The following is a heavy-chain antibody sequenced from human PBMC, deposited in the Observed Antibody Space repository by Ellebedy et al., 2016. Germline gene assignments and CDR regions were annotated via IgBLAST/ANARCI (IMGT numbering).Heavy chain of an antibody. CDR1: GYMFSSYG. CDR3: ARAWFSNSGRLDY. V-gene: IGHV1-18*04. CDR2: ISGYDGKT. Sequence: ASVKVSCKASGYMFSSYGISWVRQAPGQGLEWMGWISGYDGKTNFAQKFLGRVSLTTDRSTSTVYLDLRSLRGDDTAVYYCARAWFSNSGRLDYWGQGTLVTVSS. D-gene: IGHD3-10*01. J-gene: IGHJ4*02.